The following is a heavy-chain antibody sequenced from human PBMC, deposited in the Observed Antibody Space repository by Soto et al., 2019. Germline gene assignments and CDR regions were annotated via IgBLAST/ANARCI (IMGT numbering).Heavy chain of an antibody. V-gene: IGHV3-74*01. CDR3: ARGSKDSYPGSRIFDF. Sequence: EVQLVESGGGLVQPGGSLRLSCAASGFTFSSHWMHWVRQAPGKGLVWVSHIGPDGSSTRDADSVQGRFTISRDNARNTLYLQMSSLRADDSAVYFCARGSKDSYPGSRIFDFWGRGTLVTVSS. CDR1: GFTFSSHW. CDR2: IGPDGSST. J-gene: IGHJ4*02. D-gene: IGHD3-10*01.